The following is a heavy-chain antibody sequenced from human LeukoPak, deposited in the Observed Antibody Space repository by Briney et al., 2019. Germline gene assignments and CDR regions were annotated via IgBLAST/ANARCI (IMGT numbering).Heavy chain of an antibody. CDR3: ARVPLYCGGDCLYFDK. D-gene: IGHD2-21*01. J-gene: IGHJ4*02. Sequence: PSETLSLTCTVSGGSISSGDYYWSWIRQPPGKGLEWIGYIYYSGSTYYNPSLKSRVTISVDTSKNQFSLKLSSVTAADTAVYYCARVPLYCGGDCLYFDKWGQGTLVTVSS. CDR1: GGSISSGDYY. CDR2: IYYSGST. V-gene: IGHV4-30-4*08.